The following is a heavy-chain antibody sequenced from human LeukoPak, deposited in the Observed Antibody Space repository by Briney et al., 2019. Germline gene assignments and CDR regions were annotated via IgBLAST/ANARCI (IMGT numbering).Heavy chain of an antibody. CDR1: GFTFGSYW. D-gene: IGHD3-22*01. V-gene: IGHV3-7*01. CDR3: ASHYYDSSGYLHPFWA. J-gene: IGHJ5*02. Sequence: GGSLRLSCAASGFTFGSYWMSWARQAPGKGLEWVANIKEDGGQKYYVDSVKGRFTISRDNAKKSLYLQMDSLRADDTAVYYCASHYYDSSGYLHPFWAWGQGTLVTVSS. CDR2: IKEDGGQK.